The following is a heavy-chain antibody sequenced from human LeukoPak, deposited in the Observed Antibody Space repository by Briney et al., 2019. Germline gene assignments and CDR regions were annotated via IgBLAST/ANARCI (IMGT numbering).Heavy chain of an antibody. V-gene: IGHV1-24*01. CDR2: FDPEDGET. J-gene: IGHJ6*03. Sequence: ASVTVSCKVSGYTLTELSMHWVRQAPGKGLEWMGGFDPEDGETIYAQKFQGRVTMTEDTSTDTAYMELSSLRSEDTAVYYCATETPTEYSSGQGYYYYMDVWGKGTTVTVSS. CDR3: ATETPTEYSSGQGYYYYMDV. D-gene: IGHD6-19*01. CDR1: GYTLTELS.